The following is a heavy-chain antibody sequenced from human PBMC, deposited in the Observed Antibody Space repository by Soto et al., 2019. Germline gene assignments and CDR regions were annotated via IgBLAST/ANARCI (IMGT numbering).Heavy chain of an antibody. Sequence: PGGSLRLSCAASGFTFSTYWMSWVRQAPGKGLEWVANIKEDGSEKYYVDSVEGRFTISRDNAKNSLYLQMTSLRAEDTALYYCARGWGYFDSSGFPYLYAMDVWGQGTKGPVSS. CDR2: IKEDGSEK. V-gene: IGHV3-7*01. J-gene: IGHJ6*02. D-gene: IGHD3-22*01. CDR1: GFTFSTYW. CDR3: ARGWGYFDSSGFPYLYAMDV.